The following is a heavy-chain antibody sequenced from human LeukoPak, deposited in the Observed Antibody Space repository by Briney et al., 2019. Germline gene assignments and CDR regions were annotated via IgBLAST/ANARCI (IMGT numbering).Heavy chain of an antibody. J-gene: IGHJ4*02. Sequence: GGSLRLSCAASGFTFSDCALGWVRQAPGRGMEWVATLSGSGAGTYYSDSVQGRFTISRDNSKRTLFLQMNSLRAEDTAFYYCAKAELGVDTFFDYWGQGTLVTVSS. CDR2: LSGSGAGT. CDR1: GFTFSDCA. D-gene: IGHD3-3*01. V-gene: IGHV3-23*01. CDR3: AKAELGVDTFFDY.